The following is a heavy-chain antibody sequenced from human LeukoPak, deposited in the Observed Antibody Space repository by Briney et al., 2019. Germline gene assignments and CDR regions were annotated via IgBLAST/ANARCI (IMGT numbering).Heavy chain of an antibody. CDR1: GFTVSSNY. V-gene: IGHV3-53*01. J-gene: IGHJ4*02. CDR2: IYSGGST. D-gene: IGHD1-14*01. Sequence: GGSLRLSCAASGFTVSSNYMSWVRQAPGKGLEWVSVIYSGGSTYYADSVKGRFTISRDNSKNTLYLQMNSLRAEDTAVYYCATRTRKGFIDYWGQGTLVTVSS. CDR3: ATRTRKGFIDY.